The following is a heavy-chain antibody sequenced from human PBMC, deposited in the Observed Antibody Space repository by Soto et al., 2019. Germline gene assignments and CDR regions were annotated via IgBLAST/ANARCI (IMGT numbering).Heavy chain of an antibody. J-gene: IGHJ4*02. Sequence: QVQLVQSGAEVKKPGASVKVSCKASGYTFTRYDINWVRQATGQGLEWMGWMNPNSGNTGYTQRFQGRITMTRDTSTSTAYMELSSLRSDDTAVYYCARGKEVYDSSGYNDYWGQGTMVTVSS. CDR1: GYTFTRYD. D-gene: IGHD3-22*01. CDR2: MNPNSGNT. CDR3: ARGKEVYDSSGYNDY. V-gene: IGHV1-8*01.